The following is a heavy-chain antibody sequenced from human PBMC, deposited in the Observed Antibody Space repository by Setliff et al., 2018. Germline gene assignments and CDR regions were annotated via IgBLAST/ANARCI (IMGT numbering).Heavy chain of an antibody. J-gene: IGHJ3*02. CDR1: GGSISSSSYY. CDR2: INHSGST. V-gene: IGHV4-39*07. CDR3: ARGGDSGSYFLANHDAFDI. Sequence: SETLSLTCTVSGGSISSSSYYWGWIRQPPGKGLEWIGEINHSGSTNYNPSLKSRVTISVDTSKNQFSLKLSSVTAADTAVYYCARGGDSGSYFLANHDAFDIWGQGTMVTVSS. D-gene: IGHD1-26*01.